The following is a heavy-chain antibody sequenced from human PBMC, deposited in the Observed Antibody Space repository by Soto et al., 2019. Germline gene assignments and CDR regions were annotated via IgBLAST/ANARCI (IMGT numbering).Heavy chain of an antibody. D-gene: IGHD3-22*01. V-gene: IGHV1-69*16. CDR2: ITPMLGRA. J-gene: IGHJ4*02. Sequence: QVQLVQSGTEVKKPGSSVRVSCKATGDTFRTYSFSWVRQAPGQGLEWMGGITPMLGRANFAPKFQDRVTITADDSTSTVYMELSSLRSEDTAVFFCAREHTSGYYFDFWGQGTLVTVTS. CDR1: GDTFRTYS. CDR3: AREHTSGYYFDF.